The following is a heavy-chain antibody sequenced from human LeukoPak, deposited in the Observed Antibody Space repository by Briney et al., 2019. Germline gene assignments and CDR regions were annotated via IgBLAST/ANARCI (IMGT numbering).Heavy chain of an antibody. J-gene: IGHJ4*02. CDR2: INPNSGGT. Sequence: GASVKVSCKTSGYSFTAYYIHWVRQAPGQGLEWMGWINPNSGGTNYAQKFQGRVTMTRDTSISTAYMELSRLTSDDTAVYYCARESYYGRYFDHWGQGTLVTVSS. V-gene: IGHV1-2*02. CDR1: GYSFTAYY. CDR3: ARESYYGRYFDH. D-gene: IGHD1-26*01.